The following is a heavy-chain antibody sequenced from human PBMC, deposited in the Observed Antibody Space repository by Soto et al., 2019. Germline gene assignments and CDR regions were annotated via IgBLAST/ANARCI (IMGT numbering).Heavy chain of an antibody. V-gene: IGHV4-4*07. CDR1: GVSVRSYT. D-gene: IGHD2-21*02. J-gene: IGHJ4*02. CDR3: ARDGMTTGDT. Sequence: SETLSLTCFVSGVSVRSYTWSWVRQPANKGLEWIGRVFSSVSATYNLSLKSRVSISMDTPENRISLKLDSVTAADAGVYFCARDGMTTGDTWGPGTLVTVSS. CDR2: VFSSVSA.